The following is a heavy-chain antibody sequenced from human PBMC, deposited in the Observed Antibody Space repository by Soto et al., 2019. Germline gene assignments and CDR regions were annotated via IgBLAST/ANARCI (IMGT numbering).Heavy chain of an antibody. CDR1: GFSLSTSGVG. CDR3: SHIRTTSRYYYYYGMDV. D-gene: IGHD1-1*01. CDR2: IYWDDDK. V-gene: IGHV2-5*02. J-gene: IGHJ6*02. Sequence: QITLKESGPTLVKPTQTLTLTCTFSGFSLSTSGVGVGWIRQPPGKALEWLALIYWDDDKRYSPSLKSRLTITTDASKNHQVLTTTTIDHVDTATYYCSHIRTTSRYYYYYGMDVWGQGTTVTVSS.